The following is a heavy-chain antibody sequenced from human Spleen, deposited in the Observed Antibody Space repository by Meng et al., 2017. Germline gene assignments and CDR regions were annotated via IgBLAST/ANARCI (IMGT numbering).Heavy chain of an antibody. CDR1: GFSFNIFS. Sequence: GESLKISCVASGFSFNIFSMNWVRQAPGKGLEWVSCISADSDYIYYADSVKGRFTISRDNAKNTLYLQMTSLRAEDTAIYYCTIYIRGHIWGQGTMVTVSS. V-gene: IGHV3-21*01. CDR3: TIYIRGHI. J-gene: IGHJ3*02. CDR2: ISADSDYI. D-gene: IGHD6-19*01.